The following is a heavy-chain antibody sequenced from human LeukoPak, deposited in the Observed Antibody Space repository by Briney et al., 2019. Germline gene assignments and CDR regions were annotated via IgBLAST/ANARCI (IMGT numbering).Heavy chain of an antibody. D-gene: IGHD1-1*01. CDR2: INPNSGGT. V-gene: IGHV1-2*06. CDR3: ARLIIPHTTGTTGFDP. CDR1: GYTFTGYY. Sequence: ASVKVSCKASGYTFTGYYMHWVRQAPGQGLEWMGRINPNSGGTNYAQKFQGRVTMTRDTSISTAYMELSRLRSDDTAVYYCARLIIPHTTGTTGFDPWGQGTLVTVSS. J-gene: IGHJ5*02.